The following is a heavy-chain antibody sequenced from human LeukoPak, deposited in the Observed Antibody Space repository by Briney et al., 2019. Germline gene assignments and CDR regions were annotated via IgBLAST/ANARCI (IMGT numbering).Heavy chain of an antibody. D-gene: IGHD4-23*01. J-gene: IGHJ3*02. CDR2: IYYSGST. CDR3: ARDSTTVAHDI. Sequence: SETLPLTCTVSGGSISSSSYYWGWIRQPPGKGLEWIGSIYYSGSTYYNPSLKSRVTISVDTSKNQFSLKLSSVTAADTAVYYCARDSTTVAHDIWGQGTMVTVSS. CDR1: GGSISSSSYY. V-gene: IGHV4-39*07.